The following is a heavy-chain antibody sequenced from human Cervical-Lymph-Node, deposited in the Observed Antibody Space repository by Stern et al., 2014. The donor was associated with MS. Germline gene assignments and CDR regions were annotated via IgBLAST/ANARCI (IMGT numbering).Heavy chain of an antibody. Sequence: QVQLQESGPGLVKPSQTLSLTCTVSGGSISSGGYYWSWIRQHPGKGLEWIGYIYYSGSTYYNPSLKSLVTISVDTSKNQFSLKRSSVTAADPAVYYCARVPVYCSGGSCYPNWFAPWGQGTLVTVSS. CDR2: IYYSGST. J-gene: IGHJ5*02. D-gene: IGHD2-15*01. V-gene: IGHV4-31*01. CDR3: ARVPVYCSGGSCYPNWFAP. CDR1: GGSISSGGYY.